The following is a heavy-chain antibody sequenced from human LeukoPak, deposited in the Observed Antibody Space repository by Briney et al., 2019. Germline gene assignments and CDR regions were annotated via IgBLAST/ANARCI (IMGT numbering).Heavy chain of an antibody. D-gene: IGHD3-10*01. CDR1: GGSFSGYY. CDR2: ISWNSGSI. CDR3: AKDTGDY. Sequence: LSLTCAVYGGSFSGYYWSWIRQPPGKGLEWVSGISWNSGSIGYADSVKGRFTISRDNAKNSLYLQMNSLRAEDTALYYCAKDTGDYWGQGTLVTVSP. J-gene: IGHJ4*02. V-gene: IGHV3-9*01.